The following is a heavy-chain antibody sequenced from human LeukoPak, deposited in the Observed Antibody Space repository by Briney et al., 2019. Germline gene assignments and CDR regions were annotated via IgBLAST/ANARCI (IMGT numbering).Heavy chain of an antibody. J-gene: IGHJ4*02. D-gene: IGHD2-21*02. CDR1: GFMFSSYW. CDR2: ISSSGSHI. V-gene: IGHV3-21*04. Sequence: GGSLRLSCAASGFMFSSYWMSWVRQAPGKGLEWVSSISSSGSHIYYADSVKGRITISRDNAKNSVYPQMNSLRAEDTAVYYCAKDGRLLEFDYWGQGTLVIVSS. CDR3: AKDGRLLEFDY.